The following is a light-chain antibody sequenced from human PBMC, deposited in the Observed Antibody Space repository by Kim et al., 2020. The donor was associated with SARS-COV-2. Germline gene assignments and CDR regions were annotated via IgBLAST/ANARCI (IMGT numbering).Light chain of an antibody. CDR3: QQSYITPFT. J-gene: IGKJ3*01. CDR2: AAS. Sequence: ASLGDRVTIACRASQSIGNYLNWYQQKPGRAPKLLISAASTLQGGVPSRFSGSGSETDFTLTISSLQPEDFATYFCQQSYITPFTFGPGTKVDIK. CDR1: QSIGNY. V-gene: IGKV1-39*01.